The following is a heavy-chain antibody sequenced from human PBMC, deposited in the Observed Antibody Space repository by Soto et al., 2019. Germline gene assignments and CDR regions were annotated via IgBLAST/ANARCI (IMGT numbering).Heavy chain of an antibody. CDR3: ARDYYDSSGSYFDY. J-gene: IGHJ4*02. D-gene: IGHD3-22*01. Sequence: GGSLRLSCAASGFTFSSYWMSWVRQAPGKGLEWVANIKQDGSEKYYVDSVKGRFTISRDNAKNSLYLQMNSLRAEDTAVYYCARDYYDSSGSYFDYWGQGTLVTVSS. CDR2: IKQDGSEK. CDR1: GFTFSSYW. V-gene: IGHV3-7*01.